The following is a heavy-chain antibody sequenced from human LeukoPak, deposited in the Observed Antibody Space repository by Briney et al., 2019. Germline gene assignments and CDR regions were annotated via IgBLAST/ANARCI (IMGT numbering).Heavy chain of an antibody. V-gene: IGHV4-59*01. D-gene: IGHD4-17*01. CDR2: IYYSGST. J-gene: IGHJ2*01. CDR1: GGSISSYY. CDR3: ARDYGDIPPDWYYDL. Sequence: SETLSLTCTVSGGSISSYYWSWVRQPPGKGLEWIGYIYYSGSTNYNPSLKSRVTISVDTSKNQFSLKLRSVTAADTAVYYCARDYGDIPPDWYYDLWGRGTLVTVSS.